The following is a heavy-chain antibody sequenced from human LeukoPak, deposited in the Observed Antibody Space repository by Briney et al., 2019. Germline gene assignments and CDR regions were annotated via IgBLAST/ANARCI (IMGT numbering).Heavy chain of an antibody. CDR2: MNPNSGNT. D-gene: IGHD3-22*01. CDR1: GYTFTSYD. V-gene: IGHV1-8*01. J-gene: IGHJ1*01. CDR3: ASGWYYYDSSGYYRLEYFQH. Sequence: ASVKVSCKASGYTFTSYDINWVRQATGQGLEWMGWMNPNSGNTGYAQKFQGRVTMTRNTSISTAYMELSSLRSEDTAVYYCASGWYYYDSSGYYRLEYFQHWGQGTLVTVSS.